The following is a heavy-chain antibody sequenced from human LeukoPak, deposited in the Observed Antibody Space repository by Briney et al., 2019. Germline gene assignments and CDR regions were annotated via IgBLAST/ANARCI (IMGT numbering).Heavy chain of an antibody. CDR3: ARGRVNNYYFDY. D-gene: IGHD1-1*01. CDR2: IYYSGST. J-gene: IGHJ4*02. V-gene: IGHV4-59*01. CDR1: GGSISSYY. Sequence: SETLSLTCTVSGGSISSYYWSWIRQPPGKGLEWIGYIYYSGSTNYNPSLKSRVTISVDTSKNQFSLKLSSVTAADTAVYYCARGRVNNYYFDYWGQGTLATVSS.